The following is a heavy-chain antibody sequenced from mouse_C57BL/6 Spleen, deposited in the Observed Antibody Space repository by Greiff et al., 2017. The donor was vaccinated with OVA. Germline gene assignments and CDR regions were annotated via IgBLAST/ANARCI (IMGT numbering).Heavy chain of an antibody. D-gene: IGHD1-1*01. CDR1: GYTFTSYW. CDR2: IYPGSGST. J-gene: IGHJ1*03. V-gene: IGHV1-55*01. CDR3: ASKIYYGSSWYFDV. Sequence: QVQLKQPGAELVKPGASVKMSCKASGYTFTSYWITWVKQRPGQGLEWIGDIYPGSGSTNYNEKFKSKATLTVDTSSSTAYMQLSSLTSEDSAVYYCASKIYYGSSWYFDVWGTGTTVTVSS.